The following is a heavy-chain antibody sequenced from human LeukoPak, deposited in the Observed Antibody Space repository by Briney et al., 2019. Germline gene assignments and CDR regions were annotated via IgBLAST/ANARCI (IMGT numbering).Heavy chain of an antibody. CDR3: ARGAYYDILTGYYDAFDI. J-gene: IGHJ3*02. V-gene: IGHV1-2*02. CDR1: GYTFTGYY. D-gene: IGHD3-9*01. Sequence: ASVNVSCKASGYTFTGYYMHWVRQAPGQGLEWMGWINPNSGGTNYAQKFQGRVTMTRDTSISTAYMELSRLRSDDTAVYYCARGAYYDILTGYYDAFDIWGQGTMVTVSS. CDR2: INPNSGGT.